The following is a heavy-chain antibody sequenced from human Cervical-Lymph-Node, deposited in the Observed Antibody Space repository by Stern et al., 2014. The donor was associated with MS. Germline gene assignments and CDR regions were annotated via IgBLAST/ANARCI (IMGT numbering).Heavy chain of an antibody. D-gene: IGHD1-26*01. V-gene: IGHV5-51*03. Sequence: EVQLDESGAEVKKPGESLKISCKTAGYSFTNYWIGWVRPMPGNGLVCMGTIYPGDSDTRYSPPFQGQVIISADKSIGTAYLQWRSLKASDSGIYYCARGAPPENWGQGTLVTVSS. CDR2: IYPGDSDT. CDR3: ARGAPPEN. J-gene: IGHJ4*02. CDR1: GYSFTNYW.